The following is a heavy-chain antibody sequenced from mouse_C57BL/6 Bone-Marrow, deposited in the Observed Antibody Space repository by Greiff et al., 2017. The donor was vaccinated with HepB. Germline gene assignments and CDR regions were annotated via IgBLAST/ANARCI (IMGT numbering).Heavy chain of an antibody. Sequence: QVQLQQPGAELVKPGASVKLSCKASGYTFTSYWMQWVNQRPGQGLEWIGEIDPSDSYTNYNQKFKGKATLTVDTSSSTAYIQLSSLTSEDSAIYYCARRGNLLHAYWGKGTLVTVSA. CDR2: IDPSDSYT. CDR1: GYTFTSYW. D-gene: IGHD2-1*01. CDR3: ARRGNLLHAY. V-gene: IGHV1-50*01. J-gene: IGHJ3*01.